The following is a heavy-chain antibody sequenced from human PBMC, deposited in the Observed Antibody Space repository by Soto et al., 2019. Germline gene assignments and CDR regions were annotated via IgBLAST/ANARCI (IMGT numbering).Heavy chain of an antibody. CDR3: ASACNSRHYYDYGMDV. J-gene: IGHJ6*02. Sequence: GASVKVSCKASGYTFTSYDINWVRQATGQGLEWMGWMNPNSGNTGYAQKFQGRVTISADKSISTAYLQWSSLKASDTAMYYCASACNSRHYYDYGMDVWGQGTTVTVSS. D-gene: IGHD6-13*01. CDR1: GYTFTSYD. CDR2: MNPNSGNT. V-gene: IGHV1-8*01.